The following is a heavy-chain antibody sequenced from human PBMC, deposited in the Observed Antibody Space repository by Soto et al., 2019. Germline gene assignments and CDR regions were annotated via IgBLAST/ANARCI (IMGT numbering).Heavy chain of an antibody. CDR2: ISYDEDGT. D-gene: IGHD6-13*01. J-gene: IGHJ6*02. Sequence: TGGSLRLSCAASGFTFSSYAMYWVRQAPGKGLEWVATISYDEDGTYYADSLKGRFTISRDNSKNTLYLQMNSLRVEDTAVHYCAKDVVQQPPHYYYGMDVWGRGTTVTVSS. CDR3: AKDVVQQPPHYYYGMDV. V-gene: IGHV3-30*18. CDR1: GFTFSSYA.